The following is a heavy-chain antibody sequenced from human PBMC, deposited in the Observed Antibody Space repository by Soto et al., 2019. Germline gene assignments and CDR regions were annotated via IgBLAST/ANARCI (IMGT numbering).Heavy chain of an antibody. D-gene: IGHD3-16*01. CDR1: LFTFSGYW. Sequence: GGSLRLSSGASLFTFSGYWVHWVRQVPGKGLLWVSRIDEYGNTIDYADSVRGRFTIYRDNARNALYLEMNSLRAEATALYYCTREIGGRWAYWGPGTLVTV. CDR3: TREIGGRWAY. CDR2: IDEYGNTI. V-gene: IGHV3-74*01. J-gene: IGHJ1*01.